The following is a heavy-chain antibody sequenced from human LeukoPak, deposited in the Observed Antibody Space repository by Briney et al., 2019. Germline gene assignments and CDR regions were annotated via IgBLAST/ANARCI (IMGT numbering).Heavy chain of an antibody. D-gene: IGHD1-7*01. Sequence: GGSLRLSCAASGFTFSSYWMSWVRQAPGKGLEWVANIKQDGSEKYYVDSVKGRFTISRDNAKNSLYLQMNSLRAEDTAVYYCAREDWNYRFDPWGQGTLVTVSP. J-gene: IGHJ5*02. V-gene: IGHV3-7*01. CDR3: AREDWNYRFDP. CDR2: IKQDGSEK. CDR1: GFTFSSYW.